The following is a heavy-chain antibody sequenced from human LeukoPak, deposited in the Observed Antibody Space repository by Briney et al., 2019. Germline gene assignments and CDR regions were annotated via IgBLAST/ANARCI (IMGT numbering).Heavy chain of an antibody. J-gene: IGHJ5*02. D-gene: IGHD6-13*01. CDR3: ATMRIAAAGYNWFDP. CDR1: GYTLTELS. Sequence: ASVKVSCKVSGYTLTELSMHWVRQAPGKGLEWMGGFDPEDGETIYAQKFQGRVTMTEDTSTDTAYMELSSLRSEDTAVYYCATMRIAAAGYNWFDPRGQGTLVTVSS. V-gene: IGHV1-24*01. CDR2: FDPEDGET.